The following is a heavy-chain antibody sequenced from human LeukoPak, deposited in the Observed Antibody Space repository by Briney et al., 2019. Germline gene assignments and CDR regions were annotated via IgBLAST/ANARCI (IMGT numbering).Heavy chain of an antibody. CDR2: IYHSGST. D-gene: IGHD2-2*02. V-gene: IGHV4-4*02. CDR1: GGSISSYNW. J-gene: IGHJ6*03. CDR3: ASAIVVVPAAIHHGPWDYYYHYMHV. Sequence: SGTLSLTCTVSGGSISSYNWWWLRRPPAGGLLGRVGVIYHSGSTNYPPSLKRRITISVNNSNNQFFMKLSLLTADDTAVYYCASAIVVVPAAIHHGPWDYYYHYMHVWGKGTTVTVSS.